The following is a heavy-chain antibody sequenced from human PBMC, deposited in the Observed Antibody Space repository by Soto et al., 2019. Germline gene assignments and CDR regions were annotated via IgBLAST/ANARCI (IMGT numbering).Heavy chain of an antibody. CDR2: TWYEGANE. J-gene: IGHJ4*02. V-gene: IGHV3-33*06. CDR3: VKDVGNSWSYYFDF. D-gene: IGHD6-13*01. CDR1: GFTFSSYG. Sequence: QVQLVESGGGVVQPGTSLRLSCATSGFTFSSYGMYWVRQAPGKGLEWVAVTWYEGANEYYADSVKGRFTISRDNSKNTLYLQMNSLRAEDTAIYYCVKDVGNSWSYYFDFWGQGTLVTVSS.